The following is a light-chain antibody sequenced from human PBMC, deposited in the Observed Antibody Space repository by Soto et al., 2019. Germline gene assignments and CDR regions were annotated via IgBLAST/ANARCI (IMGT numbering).Light chain of an antibody. V-gene: IGLV2-14*01. CDR2: DVS. CDR3: SSYTSSSTLVV. J-gene: IGLJ1*01. Sequence: QPASVSGSPGQSITISCTGTSSDVGDYNYVSWYQQHPGKAPKLMIYDVSNRPSGVSNRFSGSKSGNTASLTISGLQAEDEADYYCSSYTSSSTLVVFGTGTQLTVL. CDR1: SSDVGDYNY.